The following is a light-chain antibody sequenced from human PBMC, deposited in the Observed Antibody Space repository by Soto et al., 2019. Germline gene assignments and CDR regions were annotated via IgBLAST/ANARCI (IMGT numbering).Light chain of an antibody. CDR1: SSNIGTKT. V-gene: IGLV1-44*01. CDR2: SNN. Sequence: QSALTQPPSASGTPGQRVTISCSGSSSNIGTKTVNWYQELPGAAPKLLIYSNNRRPSGVPDRFSGSKSGTSASLAISGLQSEDEAVYYCAAWDDSLNYVFGTGTKVTVL. J-gene: IGLJ1*01. CDR3: AAWDDSLNYV.